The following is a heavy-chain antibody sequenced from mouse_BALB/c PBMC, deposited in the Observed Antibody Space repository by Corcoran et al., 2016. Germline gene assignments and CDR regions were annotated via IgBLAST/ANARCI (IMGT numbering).Heavy chain of an antibody. D-gene: IGHD2-4*01. CDR3: ARFYYDYRDFDY. CDR2: INTYTGEP. V-gene: IGHV9-3-1*01. J-gene: IGHJ2*01. Sequence: QIQLVQSGPELKKPGETVKISCKASGYTFTNYGMNWVKQAPGKGLKWMGWINTYTGEPTYADDFKGRFAFSLETSASTAYLQINNLKNDDTATYFCARFYYDYRDFDYWGQGTTLTVSS. CDR1: GYTFTNYG.